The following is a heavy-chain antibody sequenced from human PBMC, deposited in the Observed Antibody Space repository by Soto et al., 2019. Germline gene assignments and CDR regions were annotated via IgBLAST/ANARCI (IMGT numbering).Heavy chain of an antibody. CDR2: FDPEDGET. D-gene: IGHD5-12*01. V-gene: IGHV1-24*01. Sequence: ASVKVSCKVSGYTLTELSMHWVRQAPGKGLEWMGGFDPEDGETIYAQKFQGRVTMTEDTSTDTAYMELSSLRSEDTAVYYCATDSVVATLGFSWAFHIWGQGTMVTVSS. CDR1: GYTLTELS. J-gene: IGHJ3*02. CDR3: ATDSVVATLGFSWAFHI.